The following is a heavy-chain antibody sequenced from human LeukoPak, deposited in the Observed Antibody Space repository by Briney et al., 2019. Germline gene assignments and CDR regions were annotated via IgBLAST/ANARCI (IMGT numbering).Heavy chain of an antibody. CDR1: GHSITNYW. CDR2: IYPGDSET. CDR3: ATTIEYSSDWYGWFDP. Sequence: EASLMTSCKASGHSITNYWICWGRQLPGKGLVWMGIIYPGDSETRYNPSLQGQVTISADKSINTSYLHWSSLKASDTAMYYGATTIEYSSDWYGWFDPWGQGTLVTVSS. J-gene: IGHJ5*02. V-gene: IGHV5-51*01. D-gene: IGHD6-19*01.